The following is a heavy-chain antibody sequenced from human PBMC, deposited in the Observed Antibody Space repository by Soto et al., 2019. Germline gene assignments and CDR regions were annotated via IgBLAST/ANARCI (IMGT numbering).Heavy chain of an antibody. CDR3: AREPLIVATMFYYYYGMDV. V-gene: IGHV4-61*01. Sequence: PSETLSLTCSVSSASLSSSTYYWSWIRQPPGRGPEWIGYIYYSGSTNHNPSLKSRVTISLDTSKNQFSLNLTSVTAADTAVYYCAREPLIVATMFYYYYGMDVWGQGTTVTVSS. CDR2: IYYSGST. CDR1: SASLSSSTYY. J-gene: IGHJ6*02. D-gene: IGHD5-12*01.